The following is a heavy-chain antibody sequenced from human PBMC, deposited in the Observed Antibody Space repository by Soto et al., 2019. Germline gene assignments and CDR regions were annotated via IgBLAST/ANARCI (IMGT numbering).Heavy chain of an antibody. J-gene: IGHJ6*02. CDR1: GFTFSSYW. CDR3: ARGRYYDFWSGYYDYYYYGMDV. V-gene: IGHV3-74*01. Sequence: GGSLRLSCAASGFTFSSYWMHWVRQAPGKGLVWVSRINSDGSSTSYADSVKGRFTISRDNAKNTLYLQMNSLRAEDTAVHYCARGRYYDFWSGYYDYYYYGMDVWGQGTTVTVSS. D-gene: IGHD3-3*01. CDR2: INSDGSST.